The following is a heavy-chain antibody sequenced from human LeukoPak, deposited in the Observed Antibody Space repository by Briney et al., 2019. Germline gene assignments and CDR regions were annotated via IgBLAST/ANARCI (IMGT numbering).Heavy chain of an antibody. CDR1: GFTFSNAW. CDR3: TTDVIVVVVAATSAVNY. CDR2: IKSKTDGGTT. D-gene: IGHD2-15*01. Sequence: PGGSLRLSCAASGFTFSNAWMSWVRQAPGKGLEWVGRIKSKTDGGTTDYAAPVKGRFTISRDDSKNTLYLQMNSLKTEDTAVYSCTTDVIVVVVAATSAVNYWGQGTLVTVSS. V-gene: IGHV3-15*01. J-gene: IGHJ4*02.